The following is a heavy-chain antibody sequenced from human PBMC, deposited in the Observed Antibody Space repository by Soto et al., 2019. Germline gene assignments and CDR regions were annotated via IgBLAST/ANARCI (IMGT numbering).Heavy chain of an antibody. V-gene: IGHV1-2*02. CDR1: GYTFTGYY. CDR3: ARDVSSGWYGGFDP. J-gene: IGHJ5*02. D-gene: IGHD6-19*01. Sequence: QVQLVQSGAEVKKPGASVKVSCKASGYTFTGYYMHWVRQAPGQGLEWMGWINPNSGGTNYAQKFXGXVSXTRDTSISTAYMELSRLRSDDTAVYYCARDVSSGWYGGFDPWGQGTLVTVSS. CDR2: INPNSGGT.